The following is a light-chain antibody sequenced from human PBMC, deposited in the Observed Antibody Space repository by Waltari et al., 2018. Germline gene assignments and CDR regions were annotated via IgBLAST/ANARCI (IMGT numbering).Light chain of an antibody. CDR3: LQHHTYPFT. V-gene: IGKV1-17*01. CDR1: QDIRND. Sequence: DIKMTQSPSSLSASVGDRVTIACRASQDIRNDLHRYQYKPGRAPKRLIYTASSLQGGVPSRFSGSGSGTEFTLTISSLQPEDFATYYCLQHHTYPFTFGGGTKVEIK. CDR2: TAS. J-gene: IGKJ4*01.